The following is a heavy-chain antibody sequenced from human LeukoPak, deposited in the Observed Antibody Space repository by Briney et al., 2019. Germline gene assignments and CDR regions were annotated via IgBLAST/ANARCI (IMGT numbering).Heavy chain of an antibody. CDR1: GGSISSYY. Sequence: SETLSLTCTVSGGSISSYYWSWIRQPPGKGLEWIGYIYYSGSTNYNPSLKSRVTISVDTSKNQFSLKLSSVTAADTAVYYCARIAQDYSSSAGFDYWGQGTLVTVSS. J-gene: IGHJ4*02. D-gene: IGHD6-6*01. CDR3: ARIAQDYSSSAGFDY. CDR2: IYYSGST. V-gene: IGHV4-59*01.